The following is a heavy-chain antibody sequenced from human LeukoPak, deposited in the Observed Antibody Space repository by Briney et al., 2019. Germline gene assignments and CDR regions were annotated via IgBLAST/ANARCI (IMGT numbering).Heavy chain of an antibody. CDR3: ARVSAGSFEY. D-gene: IGHD3-10*01. V-gene: IGHV4-4*07. CDR1: GGSISTYY. Sequence: ETLSLTCTVSGGSISTYYWSWIRQPAGKGLEWIGRIHISGNTNYNPSLKSRVTMSTDVSKNQISLKLTSVTAADTAVYYCARVSAGSFEYWGQGALVTVSS. J-gene: IGHJ4*02. CDR2: IHISGNT.